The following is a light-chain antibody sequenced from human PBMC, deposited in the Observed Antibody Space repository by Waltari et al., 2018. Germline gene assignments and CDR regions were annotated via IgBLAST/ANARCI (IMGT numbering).Light chain of an antibody. CDR1: QSVSSY. CDR3: QQRSNWPT. Sequence: EIVLTQSPVTLSLSPGERATLSCRASQSVSSYLAWYQQKPGQAPRLLIYDASNRATGVPARFSGSGSRTDFTLTISSLEPEDFAVYYCQQRSNWPTFGGGTKVEIK. J-gene: IGKJ4*01. CDR2: DAS. V-gene: IGKV3-11*01.